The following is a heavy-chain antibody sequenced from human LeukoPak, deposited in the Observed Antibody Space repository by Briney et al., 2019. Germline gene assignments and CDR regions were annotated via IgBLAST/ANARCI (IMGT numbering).Heavy chain of an antibody. CDR1: GFHFSNSW. CDR2: IKSDGSGI. D-gene: IGHD1/OR15-1a*01. CDR3: AGGNSMDV. J-gene: IGHJ6*04. V-gene: IGHV3-7*03. Sequence: GGSLRLSCAVSGFHFSNSWMYWVRQAPGKGLEGVANIKSDGSGISYVDTVKGRFIISRDNARNSLYLQMNSLRVKDTAVCFCAGGNSMDVWGKGTAVTVSS.